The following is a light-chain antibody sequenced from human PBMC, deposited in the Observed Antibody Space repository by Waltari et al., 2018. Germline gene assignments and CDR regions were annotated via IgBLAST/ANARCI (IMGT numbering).Light chain of an antibody. CDR1: SSDVGTYNY. J-gene: IGLJ1*01. CDR2: EVT. Sequence: QSALTQPASVSGSPGQSITISCTGTSSDVGTYNYVSWYQQYPGKAPTLVIYEVTNRPSGVSDRFSGSKSGRTASLTISGLQPDDEAHYYCSSYTSATTLVVFGPGTWVTV. CDR3: SSYTSATTLVV. V-gene: IGLV2-14*01.